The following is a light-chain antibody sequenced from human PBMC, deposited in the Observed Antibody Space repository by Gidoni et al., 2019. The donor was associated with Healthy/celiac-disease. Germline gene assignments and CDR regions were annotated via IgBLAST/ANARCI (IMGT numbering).Light chain of an antibody. CDR3: QQYNNWHAWT. Sequence: EIVMTQSPATLSVSPGVRATLSCRASQSVSSNLAWYQQKPGQSPRLLIYGASTRATGIPARFSGSGSGTEFTLTISSLQSEDFAVYYCQQYNNWHAWTFGQGTKVEIK. CDR2: GAS. CDR1: QSVSSN. V-gene: IGKV3-15*01. J-gene: IGKJ1*01.